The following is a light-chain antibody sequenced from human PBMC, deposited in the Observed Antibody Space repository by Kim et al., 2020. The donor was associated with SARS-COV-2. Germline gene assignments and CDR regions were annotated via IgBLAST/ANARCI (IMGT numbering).Light chain of an antibody. V-gene: IGLV3-1*01. CDR2: QDS. CDR3: QAWDSSTAV. J-gene: IGLJ2*01. CDR1: KLGDKY. Sequence: SVSPGQTASITCSGDKLGDKYACWYQQKPGQSPVLVIYQDSKRPSGIPERFSGSNSGNTATLTISGTQGMDEADYYCQAWDSSTAVFGGGTQLTVL.